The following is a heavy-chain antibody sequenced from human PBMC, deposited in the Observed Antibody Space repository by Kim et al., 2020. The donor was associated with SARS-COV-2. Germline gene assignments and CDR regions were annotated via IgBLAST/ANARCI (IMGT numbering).Heavy chain of an antibody. Sequence: SVKVSCKASGGTFSSYAISWVRQAPGQGLEWMGRIIPILGIANYAQKFQGRVTITADKSTSTAYMELSSLRSEDTAVYYCARVALRKGDYFDYWGQGTLVTVSS. D-gene: IGHD5-12*01. CDR3: ARVALRKGDYFDY. CDR2: IIPILGIA. J-gene: IGHJ4*02. V-gene: IGHV1-69*04. CDR1: GGTFSSYA.